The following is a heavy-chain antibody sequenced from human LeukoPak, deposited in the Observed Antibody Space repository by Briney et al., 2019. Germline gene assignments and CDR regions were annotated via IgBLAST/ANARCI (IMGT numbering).Heavy chain of an antibody. CDR1: GGSISPLY. CDR3: ARGGVAAKYYFDY. J-gene: IGHJ4*02. Sequence: SETLSLTCTVSGGSISPLYWGWIRQPPGKGLEFNGNIYYSGTTNYNPSLRSRVTLSVDTSKNQFSLKVSSVAAADAAVYYCARGGVAAKYYFDYWGPGTLVTVSS. CDR2: IYYSGTT. D-gene: IGHD3-10*01. V-gene: IGHV4-59*11.